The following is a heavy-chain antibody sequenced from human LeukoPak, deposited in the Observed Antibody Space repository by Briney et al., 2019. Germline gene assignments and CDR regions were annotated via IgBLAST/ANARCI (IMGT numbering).Heavy chain of an antibody. D-gene: IGHD3-22*01. Sequence: SETLSLTCTVSGGSISSYYWSWIRQPPGKGLEWIGYIYYSGSTNYNPSLKSRVTISVDTSKNQFSLKLSSVTAADTAVYYCAAVYYYDSSGYYDAFDIWGQGTMVTVSS. J-gene: IGHJ3*02. CDR1: GGSISSYY. CDR2: IYYSGST. V-gene: IGHV4-59*01. CDR3: AAVYYYDSSGYYDAFDI.